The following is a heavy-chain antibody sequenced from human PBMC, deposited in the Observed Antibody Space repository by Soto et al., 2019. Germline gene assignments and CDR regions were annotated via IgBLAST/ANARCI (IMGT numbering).Heavy chain of an antibody. V-gene: IGHV3-23*01. CDR3: AKDPVIAGVGAALLSVFDY. D-gene: IGHD6-6*01. CDR1: GFTFSSYA. CDR2: ISGSGGST. Sequence: PGGSLRLSCAASGFTFSSYAMSWVRQAPGKGLEWVSAISGSGGSTYYADSVKGRFTISRDNSKNTLYPQMNSLRAEDTAVYYCAKDPVIAGVGAALLSVFDYWGQGTLVT. J-gene: IGHJ4*02.